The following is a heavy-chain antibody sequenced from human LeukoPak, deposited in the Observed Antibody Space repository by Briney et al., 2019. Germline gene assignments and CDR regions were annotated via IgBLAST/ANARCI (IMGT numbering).Heavy chain of an antibody. J-gene: IGHJ3*02. Sequence: GESLKISCKGSGYTFTNYWIAWVRQLPGKGLEWMGIIYPGDFDTRYSPSLQGQVPISADKSISTAYLQWSSLKASDTAMYYCASGTHIPDDYGGNSQRTYYADAFDIWGQGTMVTVSS. V-gene: IGHV5-51*01. D-gene: IGHD4-23*01. CDR1: GYTFTNYW. CDR2: IYPGDFDT. CDR3: ASGTHIPDDYGGNSQRTYYADAFDI.